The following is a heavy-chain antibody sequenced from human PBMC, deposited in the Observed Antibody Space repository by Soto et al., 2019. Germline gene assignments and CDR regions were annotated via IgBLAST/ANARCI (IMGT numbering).Heavy chain of an antibody. J-gene: IGHJ4*02. V-gene: IGHV5-51*01. CDR2: IYPGDSET. CDR3: ASRGIAAAGLDPPGY. CDR1: GYIYTSNW. D-gene: IGHD6-13*01. Sequence: PGEALKISCNGSGYIYTSNWIGRVRQMPGKGLEWMGTIYPGDSETKYSPSFQGQVTISVDKSISTAYLQWSSLKASDTAMYYCASRGIAAAGLDPPGYWGQGTLVNVSS.